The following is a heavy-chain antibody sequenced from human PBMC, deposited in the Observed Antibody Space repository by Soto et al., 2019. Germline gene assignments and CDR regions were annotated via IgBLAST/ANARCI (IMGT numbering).Heavy chain of an antibody. J-gene: IGHJ4*02. CDR3: ARAGGTTVTGLWHFDS. Sequence: GGSLRLSCEASGFTFNTYSMHWIRQPPGKGLEWLAAIWYDGTQKYYADSVKGRFIISRDNSKKTLYLEMNSLRAEDTAVYYCARAGGTTVTGLWHFDSWGQGTLVTVSS. D-gene: IGHD4-17*01. CDR2: IWYDGTQK. CDR1: GFTFNTYS. V-gene: IGHV3-33*01.